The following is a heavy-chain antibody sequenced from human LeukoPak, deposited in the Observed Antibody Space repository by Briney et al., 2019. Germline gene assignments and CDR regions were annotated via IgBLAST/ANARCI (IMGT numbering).Heavy chain of an antibody. J-gene: IGHJ4*02. CDR1: GGSISSYY. D-gene: IGHD3-3*01. CDR2: IYYSGST. V-gene: IGHV4-59*01. CDR3: ASFSLTYDFWSGFDY. Sequence: SETLSLTCTVSGGSISSYYWSWIRQPPGKGLEWIGYIYYSGSTNYNPSLKSRVTISVGTSKNQFSLKLSSVTAADTAVYYCASFSLTYDFWSGFDYWGQGTLVTVSS.